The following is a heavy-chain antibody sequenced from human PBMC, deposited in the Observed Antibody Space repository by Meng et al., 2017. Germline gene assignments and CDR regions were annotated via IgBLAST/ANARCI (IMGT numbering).Heavy chain of an antibody. D-gene: IGHD5-12*01. CDR2: ISWNSGSI. Sequence: SLRLSCAASGFTFDDYAMHWVRQAPGKGLEWVSGISWNSGSIGYADSVKGRFTISRDNAKNSLYLQMNSLRAEDTALYYCAKGGYSGYDSIFGDYWGQGTLVTVSS. J-gene: IGHJ4*02. V-gene: IGHV3-9*01. CDR3: AKGGYSGYDSIFGDY. CDR1: GFTFDDYA.